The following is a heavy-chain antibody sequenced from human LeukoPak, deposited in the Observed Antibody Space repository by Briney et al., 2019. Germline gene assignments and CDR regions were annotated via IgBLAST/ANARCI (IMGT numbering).Heavy chain of an antibody. J-gene: IGHJ4*02. Sequence: PGGSLRLSCAASGFIFSDYSMSWIRQPPAKGLEWVSHISTHSTYKHYADSVRGRFTISRDNAKNSLYLQMNSLRAEDTAVYYCATYYYASGSYDWGQGTLVTVSS. CDR1: GFIFSDYS. CDR3: ATYYYASGSYD. D-gene: IGHD3-10*01. V-gene: IGHV3-11*03. CDR2: ISTHSTYK.